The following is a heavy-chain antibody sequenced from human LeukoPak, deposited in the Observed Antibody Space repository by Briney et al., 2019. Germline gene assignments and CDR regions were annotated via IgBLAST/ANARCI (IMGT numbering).Heavy chain of an antibody. CDR1: GVTFSSYA. Sequence: AGGSLRLSCAASGVTFSSYAMSWVRQAPGKGLEWVSSLSGSGERTYYADSVKGRFTISRDNSKNTLYVQMNSLRDDDTAVYYCAKDRGIAVAGNEFDYWGQGTLVTVSS. J-gene: IGHJ4*02. CDR3: AKDRGIAVAGNEFDY. D-gene: IGHD6-19*01. V-gene: IGHV3-23*01. CDR2: LSGSGERT.